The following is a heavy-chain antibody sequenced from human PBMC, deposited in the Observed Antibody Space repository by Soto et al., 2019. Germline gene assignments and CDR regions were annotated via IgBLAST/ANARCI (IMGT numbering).Heavy chain of an antibody. CDR2: IYHSGST. D-gene: IGHD2-15*01. V-gene: IGHV4-4*02. CDR1: GGSISSSNW. J-gene: IGHJ6*02. CDR3: ARDRASLIVVVVAATRSHPRYYYGMDV. Sequence: SETLSLTCAVSGGSISSSNWWSWVRQPPGKGLEWIGEIYHSGSTNYNPSLKSRVTISVDKSKNQFSLKLSSVTAADTAVYYCARDRASLIVVVVAATRSHPRYYYGMDVWGQGTTVTVSS.